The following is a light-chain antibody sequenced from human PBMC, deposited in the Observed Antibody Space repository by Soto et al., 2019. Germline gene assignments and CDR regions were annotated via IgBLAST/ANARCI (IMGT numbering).Light chain of an antibody. Sequence: DIQLTQSPSFLSASVGGRVTITCRASQGISSYLAWYQQEPGKAPKLLIYAASTLQSGVPSRFSGSGSGTDFTLTISSLQPEDFATYYCQQLNTYPLTFGGGTKVDIK. CDR1: QGISSY. CDR2: AAS. J-gene: IGKJ4*01. V-gene: IGKV1-9*01. CDR3: QQLNTYPLT.